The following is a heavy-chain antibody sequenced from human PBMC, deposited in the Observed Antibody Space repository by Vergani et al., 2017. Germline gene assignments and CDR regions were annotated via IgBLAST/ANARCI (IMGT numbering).Heavy chain of an antibody. CDR2: IFHSGST. J-gene: IGHJ4*02. Sequence: QVQLQESGPGLVKPSGTLSLTCAVSGGSISSSNWWTWVRQPPGKGLEWIGEIFHSGSTNYNPSLKSRFTISVDKSKNQFSLKLNSVTAADTAIYYCARGGWEPYYFDYWGQGTLVTVSS. CDR3: ARGGWEPYYFDY. CDR1: GGSISSSNW. D-gene: IGHD1-26*01. V-gene: IGHV4-4*02.